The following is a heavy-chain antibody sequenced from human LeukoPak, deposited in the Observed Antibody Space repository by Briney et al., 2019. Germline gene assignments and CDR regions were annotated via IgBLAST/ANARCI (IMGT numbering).Heavy chain of an antibody. J-gene: IGHJ3*02. D-gene: IGHD3-22*01. V-gene: IGHV3-30-3*01. CDR3: ARGLDDSSGDDAFDI. CDR1: GFTFSSYA. CDR2: ISYDGSNK. Sequence: PGGSLRLSCAASGFTFSSYAMHWVRQAPGKGLEWVAVISYDGSNKYYADSVKGRFTISRDNSKNTLYLQMNSLRAEDTAVYYCARGLDDSSGDDAFDIWGQGTMVTVSS.